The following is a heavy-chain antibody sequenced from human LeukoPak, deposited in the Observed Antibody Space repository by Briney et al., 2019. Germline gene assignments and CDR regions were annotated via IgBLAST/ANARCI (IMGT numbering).Heavy chain of an antibody. CDR3: AKDYTYDSSGYYYPR. Sequence: GGSLRLSCAASGFPFSSYTMNWVRQAPGKGLEWVSSISSSSSYTYYADSVKGRFTISRDNSKNTLYLQMNSLRAEDTAVYYCAKDYTYDSSGYYYPRWGQGTLVTVSS. CDR2: ISSSSSYT. D-gene: IGHD3-22*01. CDR1: GFPFSSYT. J-gene: IGHJ4*02. V-gene: IGHV3-21*04.